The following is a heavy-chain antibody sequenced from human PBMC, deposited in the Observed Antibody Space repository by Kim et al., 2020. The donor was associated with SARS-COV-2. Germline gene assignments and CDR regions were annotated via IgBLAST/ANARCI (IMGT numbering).Heavy chain of an antibody. CDR3: VRNSGWYDF. V-gene: IGHV3-23*01. J-gene: IGHJ5*01. CDR2: FLGDRGNS. CDR1: GFSFSRND. Sequence: GGSLRLSCVSSGFSFSRNDMTWVRQAPGKGLEWVATFLGDRGNSYHADSVNGRFTMSRDDSENAVYLQMRSLRVEDTATYYCVRNSGWYDFWGQGLLVTVST. D-gene: IGHD1-26*01.